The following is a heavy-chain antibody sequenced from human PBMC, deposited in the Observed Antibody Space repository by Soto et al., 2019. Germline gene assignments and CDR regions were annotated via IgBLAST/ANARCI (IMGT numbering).Heavy chain of an antibody. CDR3: AKAGSSGYSYVPAEYFQH. Sequence: EVQLLESGGGLVQPGGSLRLSCAASGFTFSSYAMSWVRQAPGKGLEWVSAISGSGGSTYYADSVKGRFTISRDNXAXTXGLQMSSLRSEDRAVYYCAKAGSSGYSYVPAEYFQHWGQGTLVTVSS. D-gene: IGHD3-22*01. V-gene: IGHV3-23*01. CDR2: ISGSGGST. J-gene: IGHJ1*01. CDR1: GFTFSSYA.